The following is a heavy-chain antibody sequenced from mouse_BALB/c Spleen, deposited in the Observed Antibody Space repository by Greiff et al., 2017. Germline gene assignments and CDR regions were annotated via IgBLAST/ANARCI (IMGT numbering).Heavy chain of an antibody. CDR1: GFTFSSFG. J-gene: IGHJ1*01. CDR2: ISSGSSTI. V-gene: IGHV5-17*02. Sequence: EVMLVESGGGLVQPGGSRKLSCAASGFTFSSFGMHWVRQAPEKGLEWVAYISSGSSTIYYADTVKGRFTISRDNPKNTLFLQMTSLRSEDTAMYYCARYSYFDVWGAGTTVTVSS. CDR3: ARYSYFDV.